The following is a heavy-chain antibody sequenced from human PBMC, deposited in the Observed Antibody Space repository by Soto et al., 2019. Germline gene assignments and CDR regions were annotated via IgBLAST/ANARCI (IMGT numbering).Heavy chain of an antibody. CDR1: GFTFSNYA. CDR2: ISGSGAGT. J-gene: IGHJ5*02. D-gene: IGHD3-10*01. Sequence: EVQLLESGGGLVQPGGSLRLSCAASGFTFSNYAMSWVRQAPGKGLEWVSAISGSGAGTYYADSVKGRFTISRDNSKNTVYLQMNSLRAEDTAVYYCARECGPWLGHHYYGSNWFDPWGQGTPVTVSS. V-gene: IGHV3-23*01. CDR3: ARECGPWLGHHYYGSNWFDP.